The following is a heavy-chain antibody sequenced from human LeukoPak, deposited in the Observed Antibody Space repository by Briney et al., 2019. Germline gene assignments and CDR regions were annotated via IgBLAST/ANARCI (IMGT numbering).Heavy chain of an antibody. CDR2: IKNDGAVK. Sequence: GSLRLSCAASGFTFSYHWMTWVRQAPGKGLEWVANIKNDGAVKNYVDSVKGRFTISRDNAKNSLYLQMNSLRAEDTAVYYCGKDSYSKGDFWGQGVLVTVSS. V-gene: IGHV3-7*01. D-gene: IGHD6-13*01. CDR3: GKDSYSKGDF. J-gene: IGHJ4*02. CDR1: GFTFSYHW.